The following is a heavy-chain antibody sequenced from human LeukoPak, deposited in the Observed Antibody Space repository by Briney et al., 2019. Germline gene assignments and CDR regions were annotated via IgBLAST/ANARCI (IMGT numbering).Heavy chain of an antibody. CDR2: IYPGDSDT. CDR3: ARRSGSGWYSYYFDY. V-gene: IGHV5-51*01. CDR1: GYSFTSYW. D-gene: IGHD6-19*01. J-gene: IGHJ4*02. Sequence: GESLKISCKGSGYSFTSYWISWVRQMPGKGLEWMGIIYPGDSDTRYSPSFQGQVTISADKSISTAYLQWSSLKASDTAMYYCARRSGSGWYSYYFDYWGQGTLVTVSS.